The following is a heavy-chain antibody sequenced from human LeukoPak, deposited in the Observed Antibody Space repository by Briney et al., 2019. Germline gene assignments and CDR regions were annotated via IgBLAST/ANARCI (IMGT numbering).Heavy chain of an antibody. J-gene: IGHJ4*02. V-gene: IGHV4-59*01. CDR3: ARGGSSWSMRGDYFDY. CDR2: IYYSGST. D-gene: IGHD6-13*01. Sequence: PSETLSLTCTVPGGSISSYYWSWIRQPPGKGLEWIGYIYYSGSTNYNPSLTSRVTISVDTSKNQFSLKLSSVTAADTAVYYCARGGSSWSMRGDYFDYWGQGTLVTVSS. CDR1: GGSISSYY.